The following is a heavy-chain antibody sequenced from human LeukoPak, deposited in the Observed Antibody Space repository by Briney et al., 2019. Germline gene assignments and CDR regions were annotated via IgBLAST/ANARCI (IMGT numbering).Heavy chain of an antibody. CDR3: ARALPYIAARYGAY. CDR2: IIPIFGTA. V-gene: IGHV1-69*13. D-gene: IGHD6-6*01. J-gene: IGHJ4*02. Sequence: GASVKVSCKASGGTFSSYAISWVRQAPGQGLEWMGGIIPIFGTANYAQKFQGRVTITADESTSTAYMELSSLRSEDTAVYYCARALPYIAARYGAYWGQGTLVTVSS. CDR1: GGTFSSYA.